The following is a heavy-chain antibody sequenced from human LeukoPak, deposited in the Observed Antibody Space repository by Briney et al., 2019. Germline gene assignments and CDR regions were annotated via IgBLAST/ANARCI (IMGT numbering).Heavy chain of an antibody. V-gene: IGHV3-9*01. CDR1: GFTFDDYA. CDR3: AKDRRPTVSGGYFDL. D-gene: IGHD3-10*01. Sequence: GGSLRLSCAASGFTFDDYAMHWVRQAPGKGLEWVSGISWNSGHKGYADSVKGRFTISRDNAKNSLYLQVNSLRAVDTALYFCAKDRRPTVSGGYFDLWGRGTLVIVSS. J-gene: IGHJ2*01. CDR2: ISWNSGHK.